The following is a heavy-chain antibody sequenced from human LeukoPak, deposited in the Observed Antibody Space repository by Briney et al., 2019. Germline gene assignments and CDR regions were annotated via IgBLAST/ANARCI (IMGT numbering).Heavy chain of an antibody. CDR1: GFTVSSYE. CDR3: ATYIVGPTLDY. Sequence: GGSLRLSCAASGFTVSSYEMNWVRQAPGKGLEWASYISSSGSTIYYADSVKGRFTISRDNAKKSVYLQMSSLRAEDTAVYYCATYIVGPTLDYWGQGTLVTVSS. D-gene: IGHD1-26*01. CDR2: ISSSGSTI. J-gene: IGHJ4*02. V-gene: IGHV3-48*03.